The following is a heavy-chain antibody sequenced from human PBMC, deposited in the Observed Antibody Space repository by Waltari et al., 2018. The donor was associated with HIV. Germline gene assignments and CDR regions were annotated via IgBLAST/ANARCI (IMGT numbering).Heavy chain of an antibody. J-gene: IGHJ4*02. CDR1: GCSTSSSNYF. D-gene: IGHD5-18*01. CDR3: ASTGYTYGLDY. Sequence: QLQLQESGPGLVKPSETLSLTCPVPGCSTSSSNYFWGWIRQPPGKGLECIGSIYHSGSTYYNPSLKSRVTISVDTSKSQFSLKLSSVTAADTAVYYCASTGYTYGLDYWGQGTLVTVSS. CDR2: IYHSGST. V-gene: IGHV4-39*01.